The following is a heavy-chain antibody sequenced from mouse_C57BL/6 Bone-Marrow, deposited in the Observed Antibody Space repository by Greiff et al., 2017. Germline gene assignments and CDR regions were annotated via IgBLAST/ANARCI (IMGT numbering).Heavy chain of an antibody. CDR1: GFTFSSYG. CDR2: ISSGGSYT. J-gene: IGHJ4*01. CDR3: ATMVTTNAMDY. V-gene: IGHV5-6*01. D-gene: IGHD2-1*01. Sequence: EVKVVESGGDLVKPGGSLKLSCAASGFTFSSYGMSWVRQTPDKRLEWVATISSGGSYTYYPDSVQGRFTISRDNAKNTLYLQMSSLKSEDTAMYYCATMVTTNAMDYWGQGTAVTVSS.